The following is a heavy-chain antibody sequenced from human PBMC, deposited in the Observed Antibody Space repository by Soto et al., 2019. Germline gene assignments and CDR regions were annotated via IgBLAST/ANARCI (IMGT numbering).Heavy chain of an antibody. CDR1: GFTFSSYG. J-gene: IGHJ6*02. CDR3: ARVADSGWYVTYGMDV. D-gene: IGHD6-19*01. CDR2: IWYDGSNK. Sequence: QVQLVESGGGVVQPGRSLRLSCAASGFTFSSYGMHWVRQAPGKGLEWVAVIWYDGSNKYYADSVKGRFTISRDNSKNARYLQMNSLRAEDTAVYYCARVADSGWYVTYGMDVWGQGTTVTVSS. V-gene: IGHV3-33*01.